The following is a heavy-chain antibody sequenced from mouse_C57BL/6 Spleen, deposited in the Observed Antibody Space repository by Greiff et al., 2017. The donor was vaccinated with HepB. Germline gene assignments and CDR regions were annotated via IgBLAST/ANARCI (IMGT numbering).Heavy chain of an antibody. D-gene: IGHD1-1*01. CDR3: ARNYGREGYFDY. V-gene: IGHV1-54*01. CDR1: GYAFTNYL. Sequence: QVQLQQSGAELVRPGTSVKVSCKASGYAFTNYLIEWVKQRPGQGLEWIGVINPGSGGTNYNEKFKGKATLTADKSSSTAYMQLSSLTYEDSAVYFCARNYGREGYFDYWGQGTTLTVSS. J-gene: IGHJ2*01. CDR2: INPGSGGT.